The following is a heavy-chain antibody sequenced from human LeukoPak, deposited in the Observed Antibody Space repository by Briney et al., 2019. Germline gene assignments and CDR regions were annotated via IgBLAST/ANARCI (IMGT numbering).Heavy chain of an antibody. CDR1: GFTFTSYS. CDR3: VKDFRIGYSAHFDY. Sequence: GGSLRLSCAASGFTFTSYSMNWVCQAPGKGLEWVSTISGGGGSTYYADSVKGRFTISRDNSKNTLYLQVNSLRGEDTAVYYCVKDFRIGYSAHFDYWGQGALVTVSS. J-gene: IGHJ4*02. D-gene: IGHD2-21*01. CDR2: ISGGGGST. V-gene: IGHV3-23*01.